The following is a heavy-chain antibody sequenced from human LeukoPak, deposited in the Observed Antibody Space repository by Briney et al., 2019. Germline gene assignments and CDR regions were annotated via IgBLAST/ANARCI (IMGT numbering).Heavy chain of an antibody. J-gene: IGHJ4*02. CDR1: GFTFSDSW. CDR3: ARDRGYTSFDY. V-gene: IGHV3-7*01. CDR2: IKEDGSEE. Sequence: GGSLRLSCGAYGFTFSDSWMNWVRQAPGKGLEWVAAIKEDGSEEYYMGSVKGRFTISRDNAKNSLHLQMNSLRAEDTAVYYCARDRGYTSFDYWGQGTLVIVSS. D-gene: IGHD5-18*01.